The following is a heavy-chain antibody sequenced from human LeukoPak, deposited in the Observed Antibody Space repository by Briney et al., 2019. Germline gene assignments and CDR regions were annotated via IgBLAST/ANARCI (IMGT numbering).Heavy chain of an antibody. CDR2: IVVGSGNT. CDR1: GFTFTSSA. CDR3: AAVHYGEYNWFDP. D-gene: IGHD4-17*01. V-gene: IGHV1-58*01. J-gene: IGHJ5*02. Sequence: ASVTVSCKASGFTFTSSAVQWVRQARGQRLEWIGWIVVGSGNTNYAQKFQERVTITRDMSTSTAYMELSSLRSEDTVVYYCAAVHYGEYNWFDPWGQGTLVTVSS.